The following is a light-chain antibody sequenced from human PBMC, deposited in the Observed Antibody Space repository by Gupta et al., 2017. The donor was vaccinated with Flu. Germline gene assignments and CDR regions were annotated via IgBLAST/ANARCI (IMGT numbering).Light chain of an antibody. Sequence: DIVMTQSPHSLPVPPGEPDSISCTSSQSLLHSNGYNYLEWYLKHRGQSPLLLFSSCSIRASGVPDRFSGSGSGKDFTLKISRVEAEDVGVYYCMQALQTPRTFGQGTKVEIK. CDR2: SCS. V-gene: IGKV2-28*01. J-gene: IGKJ1*01. CDR3: MQALQTPRT. CDR1: QSLLHSNGYNY.